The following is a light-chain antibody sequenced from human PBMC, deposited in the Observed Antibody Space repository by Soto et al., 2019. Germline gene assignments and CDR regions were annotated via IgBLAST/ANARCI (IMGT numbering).Light chain of an antibody. CDR1: QSVGSS. CDR3: QQYTNWPPSVT. J-gene: IGKJ4*01. CDR2: GAS. Sequence: EIVMTQSPATLYVSPGERATLSCRASQSVGSSLAWYQQKPGQAPRLLIYGASARATGIPVRFSGSGSGTEFTLTISSLESEDFAVYYCQQYTNWPPSVTFGGGTKVEIK. V-gene: IGKV3-15*01.